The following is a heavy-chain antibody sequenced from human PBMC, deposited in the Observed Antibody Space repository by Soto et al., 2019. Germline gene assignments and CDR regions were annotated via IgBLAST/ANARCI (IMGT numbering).Heavy chain of an antibody. V-gene: IGHV5-51*01. Sequence: PGESLKISCKGSGYSFTSYWIGWVRLMPGKGLEWMGIIYPGDSDTRYSPSFQGQVTISADKSISTAYLQWSSLKASDTAMYYCARDVGTTGTKGPEYYYYYGMDAWGQGTTVTVSS. D-gene: IGHD1-1*01. CDR2: IYPGDSDT. J-gene: IGHJ6*02. CDR1: GYSFTSYW. CDR3: ARDVGTTGTKGPEYYYYYGMDA.